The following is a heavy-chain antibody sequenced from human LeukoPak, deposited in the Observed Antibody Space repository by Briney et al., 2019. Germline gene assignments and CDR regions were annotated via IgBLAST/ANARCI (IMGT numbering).Heavy chain of an antibody. CDR2: ISSNEYDT. CDR3: VKDLNGTWSFDY. CDR1: GFTFSAYF. D-gene: IGHD2-8*01. J-gene: IGHJ4*02. Sequence: GGSLRLSCPASGFTFSAYFMHWVRQAPGKGLEYVSSISSNEYDTYYTDSVKGRFTISRDNSKNTLFLQMSSLRAEDTAVYYCVKDLNGTWSFDYWGQGTLVTVSS. V-gene: IGHV3-64D*06.